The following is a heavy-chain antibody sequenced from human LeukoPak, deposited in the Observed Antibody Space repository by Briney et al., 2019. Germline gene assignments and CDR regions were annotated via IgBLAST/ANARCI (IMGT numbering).Heavy chain of an antibody. CDR1: GFTFSSYS. J-gene: IGHJ3*02. V-gene: IGHV3-21*01. CDR2: ISSSSSYI. D-gene: IGHD7-27*01. Sequence: PGGSLRLSCAASGFTFSSYSMNWVRQAPGKGLEWVSSISSSSSYIYYADSVKGRFTISRDNAKNSLYLQMNSLRAEDTAVYYCARDRSTHWGPDAFDIWGQGTMVTVSS. CDR3: ARDRSTHWGPDAFDI.